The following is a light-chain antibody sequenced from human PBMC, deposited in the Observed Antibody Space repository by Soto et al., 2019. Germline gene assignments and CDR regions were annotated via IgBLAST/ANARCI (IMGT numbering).Light chain of an antibody. CDR2: KAS. CDR1: QSISSW. CDR3: QQYNSYWT. V-gene: IGKV1-5*03. Sequence: DIQMTQSPSTLSASVGDRVTITCRASQSISSWLAWYQQKPGTAPKLLIYKASPLESGVPSRFSGSGSGTEFTLTISSLQPDDFATYYCQQYNSYWTFGQGTKVDIK. J-gene: IGKJ1*01.